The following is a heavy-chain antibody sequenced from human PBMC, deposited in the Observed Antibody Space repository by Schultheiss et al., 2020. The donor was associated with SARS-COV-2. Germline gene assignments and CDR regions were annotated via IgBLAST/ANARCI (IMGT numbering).Heavy chain of an antibody. CDR2: IKQDGSEK. D-gene: IGHD3-22*01. V-gene: IGHV3-7*03. Sequence: GGSLRLSCAASGFTFSSYGMHWVRQAPGKGLEWVANIKQDGSEKYYLDSVKGRFTVSRDNAKNSLYLQMNSLRADDTAVYYCARESSGYYGGPADFWGQGALVTVSS. CDR3: ARESSGYYGGPADF. J-gene: IGHJ4*02. CDR1: GFTFSSYG.